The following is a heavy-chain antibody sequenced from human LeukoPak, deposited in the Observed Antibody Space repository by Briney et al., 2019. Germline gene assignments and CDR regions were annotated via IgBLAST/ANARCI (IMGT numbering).Heavy chain of an antibody. J-gene: IGHJ4*02. D-gene: IGHD3-22*01. V-gene: IGHV4-39*01. Sequence: SETLSLTCTVSGGSISSSSSYWGWIGQPPGKALEWIGSIYYSGSTSYNPSLKSRVTISVDTSKNQFSLKLSSVTAADTAVYYCARRPYYYYDSSGSYYFDYWGQGTLVTVSS. CDR1: GGSISSSSSY. CDR3: ARRPYYYYDSSGSYYFDY. CDR2: IYYSGST.